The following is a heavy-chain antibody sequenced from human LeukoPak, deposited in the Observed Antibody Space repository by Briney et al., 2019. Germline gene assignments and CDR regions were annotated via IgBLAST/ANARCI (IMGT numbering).Heavy chain of an antibody. CDR3: ARRGGYYDSSGYLGYYFDY. CDR1: GGSVSSGSYY. Sequence: SETLSLTCTVSGGSVSSGSYYWSWIRQPPGKGLEWIGYIYYSGSTNYNPSLKSRVTISVDTSKNQFSLKLSSVTAADTAVYYCARRGGYYDSSGYLGYYFDYWGQGTLVTVSS. J-gene: IGHJ4*02. V-gene: IGHV4-61*01. D-gene: IGHD3-22*01. CDR2: IYYSGST.